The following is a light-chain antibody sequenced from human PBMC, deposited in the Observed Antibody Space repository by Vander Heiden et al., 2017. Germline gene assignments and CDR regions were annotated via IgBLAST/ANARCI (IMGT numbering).Light chain of an antibody. Sequence: QSVLTQPPSVSAAPGPRDTISSTGSSSNIGADYDLHWYQQYPGTAPNLLIYGYSNRPSGVPERFSGSKSGTSASLAITGLQAEDEADDYCQSYDSSLSGSVFGGGTKLTVL. V-gene: IGLV1-40*01. CDR2: GYS. CDR1: SSNIGADYD. CDR3: QSYDSSLSGSV. J-gene: IGLJ2*01.